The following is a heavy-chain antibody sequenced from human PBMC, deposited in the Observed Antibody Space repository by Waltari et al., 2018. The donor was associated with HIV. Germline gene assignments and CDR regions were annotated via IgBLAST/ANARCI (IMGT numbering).Heavy chain of an antibody. CDR3: ARIPSGHGYYYYGMDV. V-gene: IGHV2-26*01. D-gene: IGHD6-25*01. CDR2: IFSNDEK. Sequence: QVTLKESAPVLVNPTETLTPTCTVSGFSPSNARLGVSWIRQPPGKALEWLAHIFSNDEKSYSTSLKSRLTISKDTSKSQVVLTMTNMDPVVTATYYCARIPSGHGYYYYGMDVWGQGTTVTVSS. CDR1: GFSPSNARLG. J-gene: IGHJ6*02.